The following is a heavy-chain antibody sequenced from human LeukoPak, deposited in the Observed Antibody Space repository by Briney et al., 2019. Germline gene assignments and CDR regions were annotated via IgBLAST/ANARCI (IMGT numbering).Heavy chain of an antibody. Sequence: PGGSLRLSCAASGFTFSDYYMSWIRQAPGKGLEWVSYISRSGSTTYHADSVKGRFTMSRDNAKNSLYLQMNSLRAEDTAVYYRARDMTGYSNWFDPWGQGTLVTVSS. CDR3: ARDMTGYSNWFDP. J-gene: IGHJ5*02. CDR2: ISRSGSTT. D-gene: IGHD3-9*01. CDR1: GFTFSDYY. V-gene: IGHV3-11*01.